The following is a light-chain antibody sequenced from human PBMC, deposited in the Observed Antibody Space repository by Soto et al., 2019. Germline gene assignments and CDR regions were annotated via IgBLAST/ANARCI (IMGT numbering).Light chain of an antibody. Sequence: QSVLTQPPSASGTPGQRVTISCSGSSSNIGINAVNWYQQLPGTAPKLVIYDNNQRPSGVPDRFSGSKSGISASLAISGLQSEDEADYSCAAWDDSLNGLVCGTGTKLTVL. CDR2: DNN. V-gene: IGLV1-44*01. CDR1: SSNIGINA. CDR3: AAWDDSLNGLV. J-gene: IGLJ1*01.